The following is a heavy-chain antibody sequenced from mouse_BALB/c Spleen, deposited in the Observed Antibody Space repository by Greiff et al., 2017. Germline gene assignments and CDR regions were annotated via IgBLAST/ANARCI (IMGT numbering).Heavy chain of an antibody. CDR2: INPSTGYT. CDR3: ATIYGFYAMDY. J-gene: IGHJ4*01. CDR1: GYTFTSYW. V-gene: IGHV1-7*01. D-gene: IGHD2-2*01. Sequence: QVQLQQSGAELAKPGASVKMSCKASGYTFTSYWMHWVKQRPGQGLEWIGYINPSTGYTEYNQKFKDKATLTADKSSSTAYMQLSSLTSEDSAVYYCATIYGFYAMDYWGQGTSVTVSS.